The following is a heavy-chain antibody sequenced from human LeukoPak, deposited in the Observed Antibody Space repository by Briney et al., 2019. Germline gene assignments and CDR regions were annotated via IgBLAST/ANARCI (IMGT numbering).Heavy chain of an antibody. CDR3: ARDAWASGWFSAFDI. J-gene: IGHJ3*02. Sequence: GGSLRLSCAASGFTFVIHWMAWVRQAPGKGLEWVANIKQDGSEKYYVDSVKGRFTISRDNSKNTLYLQMNSLRAEDTAVYYCARDAWASGWFSAFDIWGQGTMVTVSS. CDR1: GFTFVIHW. D-gene: IGHD6-19*01. V-gene: IGHV3-7*01. CDR2: IKQDGSEK.